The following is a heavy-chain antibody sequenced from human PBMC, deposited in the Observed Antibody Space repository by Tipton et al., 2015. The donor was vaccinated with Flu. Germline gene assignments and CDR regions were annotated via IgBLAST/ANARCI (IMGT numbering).Heavy chain of an antibody. V-gene: IGHV3-7*01. CDR2: TSPDGSEK. Sequence: SLRLSCVGSRSTFSNYWMDWVRQTPEKGLEWVANTSPDGSEKRYVDSVKGRFTISRDDAKKSLYLQLNSLRVDDTAVYYCSESLNFWGQGTTVTVSA. CDR1: RSTFSNYW. J-gene: IGHJ4*02. CDR3: SESLNF.